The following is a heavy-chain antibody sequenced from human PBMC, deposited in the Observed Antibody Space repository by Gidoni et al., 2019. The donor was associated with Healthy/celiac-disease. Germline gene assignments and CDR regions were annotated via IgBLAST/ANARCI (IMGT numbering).Heavy chain of an antibody. CDR1: GGTFRSYA. Sequence: QVQLVQSGAEVKKPGSSVKVSCKASGGTFRSYAISWVRQAPGQGLEWMGRIIPILGIANYAQKFQGRVTITADKSTSTAYMELSSLRSEDTAVYYCARIEYSSSSSVFAYNYWGQGTLVTVSS. D-gene: IGHD6-6*01. J-gene: IGHJ4*02. CDR2: IIPILGIA. V-gene: IGHV1-69*09. CDR3: ARIEYSSSSSVFAYNY.